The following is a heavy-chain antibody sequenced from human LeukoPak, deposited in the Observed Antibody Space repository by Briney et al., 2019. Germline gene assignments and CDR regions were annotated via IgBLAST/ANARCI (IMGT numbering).Heavy chain of an antibody. J-gene: IGHJ4*02. CDR3: AKDSSGYKDFDY. Sequence: HPGGSLRLSCAASGFTFSSYAMSWVRQAPGKGLEWVSAISGSGGSTYYADSVKGRFTISRDNSKNTLYLQMNSLRAEDTAVYYCAKDSSGYKDFDYWGQGTLVTVSS. CDR1: GFTFSSYA. CDR2: ISGSGGST. D-gene: IGHD3-22*01. V-gene: IGHV3-23*01.